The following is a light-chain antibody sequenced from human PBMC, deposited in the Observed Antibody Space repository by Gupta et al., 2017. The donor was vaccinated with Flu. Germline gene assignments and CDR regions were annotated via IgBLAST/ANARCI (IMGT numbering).Light chain of an antibody. CDR1: QSISSD. J-gene: IGKJ4*02. CDR3: QQRYRAT. Sequence: DIQMTQSPSALSASVGDRVTITCLASQSISSDFNWYKQKPGKAPKLLIYAASSLQRGVPSRFSGRGSGTAFNLTISSVQPEEFATYYCQQRYRATFGGGTKVEIK. V-gene: IGKV1-39*01. CDR2: AAS.